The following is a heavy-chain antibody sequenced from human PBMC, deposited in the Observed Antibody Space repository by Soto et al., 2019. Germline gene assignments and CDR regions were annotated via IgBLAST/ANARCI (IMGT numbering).Heavy chain of an antibody. J-gene: IGHJ6*02. CDR1: GGTFSSYA. D-gene: IGHD3-3*01. V-gene: IGHV1-69*06. CDR3: ARDSSAKYDFWSCYSSGMDV. CDR2: IIPIFGTA. Sequence: SVKVSCKASGGTFSSYAISWVRQAPGQGLEWMGGIIPIFGTANYAQKFQGRVTITADKSTSTAYMELSSLRSEDTAVYYCARDSSAKYDFWSCYSSGMDVWGQGTTVTVSS.